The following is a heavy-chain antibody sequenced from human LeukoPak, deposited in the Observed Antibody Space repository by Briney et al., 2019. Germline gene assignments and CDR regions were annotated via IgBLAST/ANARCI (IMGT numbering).Heavy chain of an antibody. J-gene: IGHJ4*02. CDR2: IYYSGST. V-gene: IGHV4-59*01. Sequence: SETLSLTCTVSGGSISSYYWSWIRQPPGKGLEWIGYIYYSGSTNYNPSLKSRVTISVDTSKNQFSLKLSSVTAADTAVYYYARVFSDYGYFDYWGQGTLVTVSS. CDR3: ARVFSDYGYFDY. D-gene: IGHD4-17*01. CDR1: GGSISSYY.